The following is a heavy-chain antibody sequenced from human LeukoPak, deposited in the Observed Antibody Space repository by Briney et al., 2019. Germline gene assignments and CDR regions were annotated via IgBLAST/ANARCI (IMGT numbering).Heavy chain of an antibody. J-gene: IGHJ4*02. V-gene: IGHV3-30*18. CDR3: AKDRGGGFDY. CDR1: GFTFRSYG. D-gene: IGHD3-16*01. Sequence: PGGSLRLSCAASGFTFRSYGMHWVRQAPGKGLEWVAVISYDGSNKYYADSVKGRLTISRDNSKNTLYLQMNSLRAEDTAVYYCAKDRGGGFDYWGQGTLVTVSS. CDR2: ISYDGSNK.